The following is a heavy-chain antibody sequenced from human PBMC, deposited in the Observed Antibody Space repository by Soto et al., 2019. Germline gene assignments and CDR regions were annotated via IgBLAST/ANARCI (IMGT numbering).Heavy chain of an antibody. Sequence: SETLSLTCAVSGGSISSSNWWSWVRHPPGKGLEWIGEICHSGSTNYKPSLKSRVTISVDKSKNQFSLKLSSLTTADTAVYYCARGIVGATDAFDIWGRGTMVTVSS. CDR3: ARGIVGATDAFDI. J-gene: IGHJ3*02. CDR2: ICHSGST. CDR1: GGSISSSNW. V-gene: IGHV4-4*02. D-gene: IGHD1-26*01.